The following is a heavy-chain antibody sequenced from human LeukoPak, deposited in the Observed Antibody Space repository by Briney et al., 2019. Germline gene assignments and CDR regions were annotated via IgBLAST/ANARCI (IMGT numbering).Heavy chain of an antibody. CDR2: IYSGGST. CDR3: ARVNSGWASDY. CDR1: GFTVSSNY. V-gene: IGHV3-53*01. Sequence: GGSLRLSCAASGFTVSSNYMSWVRQAPGKGLEWVSVIYSGGSTYYADSVKGRFTISRDNSKNTLYLQMNGLRAEDTAVYFCARVNSGWASDYWGQGTLVTVSS. J-gene: IGHJ4*02. D-gene: IGHD6-19*01.